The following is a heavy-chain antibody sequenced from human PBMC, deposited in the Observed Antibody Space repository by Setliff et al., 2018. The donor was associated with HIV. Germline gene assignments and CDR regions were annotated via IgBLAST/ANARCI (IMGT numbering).Heavy chain of an antibody. Sequence: SVKVSCKASEYTFTDYFMHWVRQAPGQGLEWMGGIIPILGAPNYAPSFQGRVTITADYSTDTAQIELRSLRSDDTAVYYCVTAQWTVVLPAPRETHFESWGQGTLVTVSS. D-gene: IGHD6-19*01. V-gene: IGHV1-69*10. CDR3: VTAQWTVVLPAPRETHFES. CDR1: EYTFTDYF. CDR2: IIPILGAP. J-gene: IGHJ4*02.